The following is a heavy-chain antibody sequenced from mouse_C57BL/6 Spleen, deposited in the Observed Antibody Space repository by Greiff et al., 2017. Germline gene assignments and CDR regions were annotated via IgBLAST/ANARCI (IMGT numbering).Heavy chain of an antibody. J-gene: IGHJ3*01. CDR1: GFTFSSYT. CDR2: ISGGGGNT. V-gene: IGHV5-9*01. Sequence: EVQRVESGGGLVKPGGSLKLSCAASGFTFSSYTMSWVRQTPEKRLEWVATISGGGGNTYYPDSVKGRFTISRDNAKNTLYLQMSSLRSEDTALYYCARHGVDYGNPFAYWGQGTLVTVSA. CDR3: ARHGVDYGNPFAY. D-gene: IGHD2-1*01.